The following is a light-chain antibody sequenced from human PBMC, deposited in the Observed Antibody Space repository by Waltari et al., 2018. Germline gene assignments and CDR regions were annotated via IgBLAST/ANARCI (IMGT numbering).Light chain of an antibody. J-gene: IGKJ4*01. CDR2: AAS. CDR3: QQLNSYPPT. CDR1: QGISSF. V-gene: IGKV1-9*01. Sequence: QLTQSPSSLSASVGDRVTITCWASQGISSFLAWYQQKAGKAPKLLIYAASTLQSGVPSRFSGSGSGTDFTLTISSLQPEDFATYYCQQLNSYPPTFGGGTKVEIK.